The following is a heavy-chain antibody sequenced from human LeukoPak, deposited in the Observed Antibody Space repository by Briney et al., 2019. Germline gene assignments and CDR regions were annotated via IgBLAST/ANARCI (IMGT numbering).Heavy chain of an antibody. Sequence: SETLSLTCAVSGGSISSSNWWSWVRQPPGKGLEWIGEIYHSGSTNYNPSLKSRVTISVDKSKNQFSLKLSSVTAADTAVYYCARVSDFWSGYPHDYWGQGTLVTVSS. J-gene: IGHJ4*02. V-gene: IGHV4-4*02. D-gene: IGHD3-3*01. CDR3: ARVSDFWSGYPHDY. CDR1: GGSISSSNW. CDR2: IYHSGST.